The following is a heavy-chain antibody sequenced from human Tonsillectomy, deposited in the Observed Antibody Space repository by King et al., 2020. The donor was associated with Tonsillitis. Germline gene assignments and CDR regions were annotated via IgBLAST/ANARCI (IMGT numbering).Heavy chain of an antibody. Sequence: QLVQSGGEAKKPGESLKIPCKGSGYSFNRTWIGWVRQMPGRGLEWMGIIYPGDSDTRYSPSFQGQVTISADKSISTAYLQWSSLKASDTAIYYCAIQGGGFYSYFDYWGQGTLVTVSS. V-gene: IGHV5-51*01. D-gene: IGHD3-22*01. J-gene: IGHJ4*02. CDR1: GYSFNRTW. CDR3: AIQGGGFYSYFDY. CDR2: IYPGDSDT.